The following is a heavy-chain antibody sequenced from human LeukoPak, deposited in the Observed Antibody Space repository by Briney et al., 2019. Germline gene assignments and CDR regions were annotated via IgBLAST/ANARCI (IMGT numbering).Heavy chain of an antibody. CDR3: AREAEDSSGWYYFDY. Sequence: ASVKVSCKASGYTFTGYYMHWVRQAPGQGLEWMGWINPNSGGTNYAQTFQGRVTMTRDTSISTAYMELSRLRSDDTAVYYCAREAEDSSGWYYFDYWGQGTLVTVSS. CDR2: INPNSGGT. D-gene: IGHD6-19*01. J-gene: IGHJ4*02. CDR1: GYTFTGYY. V-gene: IGHV1-2*02.